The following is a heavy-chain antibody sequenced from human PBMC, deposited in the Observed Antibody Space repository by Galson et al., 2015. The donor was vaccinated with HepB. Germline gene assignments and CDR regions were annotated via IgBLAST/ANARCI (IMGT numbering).Heavy chain of an antibody. Sequence: ETLSLTCIVSGGSFTNYYWSWIRQPPGKELKWIGYISYTGSTNYNPSLKSRVSISLNTSKSQFSLRLDSVTAPDTAEYYCARVVVGGGKYFFDNWGQGTLVTVSS. CDR3: ARVVVGGGKYFFDN. D-gene: IGHD2-21*01. V-gene: IGHV4-59*01. J-gene: IGHJ4*02. CDR1: GGSFTNYY. CDR2: ISYTGST.